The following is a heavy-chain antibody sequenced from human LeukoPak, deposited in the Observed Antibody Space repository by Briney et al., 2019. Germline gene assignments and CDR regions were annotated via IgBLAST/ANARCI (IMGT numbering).Heavy chain of an antibody. J-gene: IGHJ6*03. CDR2: IHYSGSS. CDR3: AKLKPDYGDYYMDV. CDR1: GGSITSYF. D-gene: IGHD4-17*01. Sequence: PSETLSLTCTVSGGSITSYFWSWIRQPPEKGLEWIGYIHYSGSSNYNPSLKSRVTISVDTSKNQFSLRLSSVTAADTAVYYCAKLKPDYGDYYMDVWGKGTTVTVSS. V-gene: IGHV4-59*01.